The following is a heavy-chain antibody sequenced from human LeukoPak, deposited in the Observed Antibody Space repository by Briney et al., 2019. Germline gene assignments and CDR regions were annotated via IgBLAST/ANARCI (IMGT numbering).Heavy chain of an antibody. CDR1: GFTFTSYA. Sequence: GGSLRLSCAASGFTFTSYAMGWVRQAPGKGLEWVAVIWYDGSNKYYADSVKGRFTISRDNSKNTLYLQMNSLRAEDTAVYYCAREGRGSGSYYDYWGQGTLVTVSS. V-gene: IGHV3-33*08. CDR2: IWYDGSNK. D-gene: IGHD3-10*01. J-gene: IGHJ4*02. CDR3: AREGRGSGSYYDY.